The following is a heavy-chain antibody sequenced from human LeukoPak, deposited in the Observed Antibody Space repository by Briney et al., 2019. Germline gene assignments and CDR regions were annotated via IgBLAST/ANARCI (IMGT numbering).Heavy chain of an antibody. Sequence: GGSLRLSCAASGFTFSNAWMSWVRQAPGKGLEWVGRIKSKTDGGTTDYAAPVKGRFTISRDDSKNTLYLQMNSLRAEDTAVYYCARSRYSSSNGSPMYYFDYWGQGALVTVSS. CDR3: ARSRYSSSNGSPMYYFDY. CDR2: IKSKTDGGTT. D-gene: IGHD6-13*01. J-gene: IGHJ4*02. CDR1: GFTFSNAW. V-gene: IGHV3-15*05.